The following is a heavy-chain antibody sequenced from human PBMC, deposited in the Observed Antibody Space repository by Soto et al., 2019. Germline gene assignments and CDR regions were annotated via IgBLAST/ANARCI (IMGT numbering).Heavy chain of an antibody. V-gene: IGHV3-9*01. CDR1: GFTFDDYA. CDR2: ISWNSGSI. D-gene: IGHD3-10*01. Sequence: SLRLSCAASGFTFDDYAMHWVRQAPGKGLEWVSGISWNSGSIGYADSVKGRFTISRDNAKNSLYLQMNSLRAEDTALYYCAKAAGHGGYYYYYMDVWGKGTTVTVSS. CDR3: AKAAGHGGYYYYYMDV. J-gene: IGHJ6*03.